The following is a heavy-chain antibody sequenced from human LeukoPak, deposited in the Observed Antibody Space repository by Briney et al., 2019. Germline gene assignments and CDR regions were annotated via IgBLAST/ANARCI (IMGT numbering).Heavy chain of an antibody. CDR3: ARDLGLPLSWFDP. D-gene: IGHD2/OR15-2a*01. CDR1: GGSISSYY. Sequence: SETLSLTYTVSGGSISSYYWSWIRQPPGKGLEWIGYIYYSGSTNYNPSLKSRVTISVDTSKNQFSLKLSSVTAADTAVYYCARDLGLPLSWFDPWGQGTLVTVSS. V-gene: IGHV4-59*01. CDR2: IYYSGST. J-gene: IGHJ5*02.